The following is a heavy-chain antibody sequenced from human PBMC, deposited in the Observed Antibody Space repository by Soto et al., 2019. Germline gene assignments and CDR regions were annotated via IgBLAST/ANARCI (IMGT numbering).Heavy chain of an antibody. CDR1: GYTFTSYG. D-gene: IGHD5-18*01. CDR3: ARDRSPVGYSYGRPPFDY. Sequence: ASVKVSCKASGYTFTSYGISWVRQAPGQGLEWMGWISAYNGNTNYAQKLQGRVTMTTDTSTSTAYMELRSLRSDDTAVYYCARDRSPVGYSYGRPPFDYWGQGTRVTVSS. V-gene: IGHV1-18*01. J-gene: IGHJ4*02. CDR2: ISAYNGNT.